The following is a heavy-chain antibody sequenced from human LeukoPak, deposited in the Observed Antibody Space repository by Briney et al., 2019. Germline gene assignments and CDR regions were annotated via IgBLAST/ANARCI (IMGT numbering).Heavy chain of an antibody. J-gene: IGHJ4*02. CDR1: GYTFTSYG. D-gene: IGHD3-3*01. CDR3: ATREVYDFWSGGYDY. Sequence: GASVKVSCKASGYTFTSYGISWVRQAPGQGLEWMGWISAYNGNTNYAQKFQGRVTMTEDTSTDTAYMELSSLRSEDTAVYYCATREVYDFWSGGYDYWGQGTLVTVSS. V-gene: IGHV1-18*01. CDR2: ISAYNGNT.